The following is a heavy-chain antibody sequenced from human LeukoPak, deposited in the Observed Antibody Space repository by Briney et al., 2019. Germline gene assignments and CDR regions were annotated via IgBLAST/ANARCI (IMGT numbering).Heavy chain of an antibody. CDR1: GGSVSSGSYY. V-gene: IGHV4-61*01. Sequence: SETLSLTCTVSGGSVSSGSYYWSWIRQPPGKGLEWIGYIYYSGSTNYNPSLKSRVTISVDTSKNQFSLKLSSVTAADTAVYYCARQLADAFDIWGQGTMVTVSS. CDR3: ARQLADAFDI. D-gene: IGHD6-13*01. CDR2: IYYSGST. J-gene: IGHJ3*02.